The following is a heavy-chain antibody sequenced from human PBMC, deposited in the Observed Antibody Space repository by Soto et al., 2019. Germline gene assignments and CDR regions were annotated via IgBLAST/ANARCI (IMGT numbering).Heavy chain of an antibody. Sequence: SETLSLTCAVSGGSISSSNWWSWVRQPPGKGLEWIGEIYHSGSTNYNPSLKSRVTISADKSKNQFSLKLSSVTAADKAVYYCARSGYSYGNWVDPLGQGTLVTVSS. J-gene: IGHJ5*02. CDR1: GGSISSSNW. D-gene: IGHD5-18*01. CDR3: ARSGYSYGNWVDP. CDR2: IYHSGST. V-gene: IGHV4-4*02.